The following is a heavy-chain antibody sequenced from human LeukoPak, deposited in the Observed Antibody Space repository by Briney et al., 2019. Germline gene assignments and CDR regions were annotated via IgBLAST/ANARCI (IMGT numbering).Heavy chain of an antibody. Sequence: PGGSLRLSCAASGFTVSSNYMSWVRQAPGKGLEWVSVIYSGGSTCYADSVKGRFTISRDNSKNTLYLQMNSLRAEDTAVYYCAGDPDPHAGVAPWGQGTLVTVSS. CDR1: GFTVSSNY. CDR2: IYSGGST. J-gene: IGHJ5*02. D-gene: IGHD3-3*01. V-gene: IGHV3-66*01. CDR3: AGDPDPHAGVAP.